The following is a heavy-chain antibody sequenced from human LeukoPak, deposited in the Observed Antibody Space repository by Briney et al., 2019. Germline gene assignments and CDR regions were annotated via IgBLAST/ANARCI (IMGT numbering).Heavy chain of an antibody. CDR1: GFTFSGSA. Sequence: PGGSLRLSCAASGFTFSGSAMHWVRQASGKGLEWVGRIRSKANSYATAYAASVKGRLTISRDDAKNTAYLQMNSLKTEDTAVYYCTRLADSSSWYYYYNGMDVWGQGTTVTVSS. CDR3: TRLADSSSWYYYYNGMDV. D-gene: IGHD6-13*01. CDR2: IRSKANSYAT. V-gene: IGHV3-73*01. J-gene: IGHJ6*02.